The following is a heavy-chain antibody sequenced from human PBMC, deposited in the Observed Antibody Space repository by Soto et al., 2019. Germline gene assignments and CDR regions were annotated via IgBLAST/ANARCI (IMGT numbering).Heavy chain of an antibody. Sequence: ASVKVSCTASGYTFTTYGISWARQAPGQGLEWMGWISTYNVNTNYAQKLQGRVTMTTDTSTSTAYMELRSLTSDDTAVYYCARDSNFWSGNDAFDIWGQGTMVTVSS. V-gene: IGHV1-18*01. CDR3: ARDSNFWSGNDAFDI. J-gene: IGHJ3*02. D-gene: IGHD3-3*01. CDR1: GYTFTTYG. CDR2: ISTYNVNT.